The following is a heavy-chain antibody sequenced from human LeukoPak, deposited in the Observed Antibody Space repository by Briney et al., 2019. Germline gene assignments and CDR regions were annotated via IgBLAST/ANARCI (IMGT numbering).Heavy chain of an antibody. D-gene: IGHD6-13*01. J-gene: IGHJ3*02. CDR3: AKDDAYSSSWYALDI. CDR1: GFTFNNYA. V-gene: IGHV3-23*01. CDR2: IRGSGTST. Sequence: PGGSLRLSCAASGFTFNNYAMNWVRQAPGKGLEWVSTIRGSGTSTYYADSVKGRFTISRDNSKNTLSLQMNSLRAEDTAVYYCAKDDAYSSSWYALDIWGQGTMVTVSS.